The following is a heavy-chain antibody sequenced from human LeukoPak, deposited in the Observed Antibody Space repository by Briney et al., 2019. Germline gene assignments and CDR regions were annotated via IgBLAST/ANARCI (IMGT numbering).Heavy chain of an antibody. V-gene: IGHV3-30*18. D-gene: IGHD5-18*01. CDR1: GFTFSSYG. Sequence: GGSLRLSCAASGFTFSSYGMHWVRQAPGKGLEWVAVISYDGSNKYYADSVKGRFTISRDNSKNTLYLQMNSLRAEDTAVYYCANSRGYSYEIDYWGQGILVTVSS. CDR3: ANSRGYSYEIDY. J-gene: IGHJ4*02. CDR2: ISYDGSNK.